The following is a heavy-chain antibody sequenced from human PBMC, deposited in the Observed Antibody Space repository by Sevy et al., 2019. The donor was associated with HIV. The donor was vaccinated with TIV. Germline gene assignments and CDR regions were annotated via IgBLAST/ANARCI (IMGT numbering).Heavy chain of an antibody. J-gene: IGHJ4*02. D-gene: IGHD3-3*01. Sequence: GGSLRLSCTASGFTFSNAWMNWVRRAPVKGLEWVGRIKSQSDGGPIDYAAPVKGRFTISRDDSKNTLFLQMNSLRSEDTAVYYCARKGGFWSGYQYFDSWGQGTLVTVSS. CDR3: ARKGGFWSGYQYFDS. CDR1: GFTFSNAW. V-gene: IGHV3-15*07. CDR2: IKSQSDGGPI.